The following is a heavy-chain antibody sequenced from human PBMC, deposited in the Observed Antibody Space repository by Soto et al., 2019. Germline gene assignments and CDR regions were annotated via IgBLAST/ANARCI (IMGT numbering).Heavy chain of an antibody. CDR2: ISYDGSNK. J-gene: IGHJ2*01. D-gene: IGHD4-4*01. Sequence: QVQLVESGGGVVQPGRSLRLSCAASGFTFSSYAMHWVRQAPGKGLEWVAVISYDGSNKYYADSVKGRFTISRDNSKNTLYLQMNSLSFEDTAVYYCARPLWRDDYNWGYFDLWGRGTLVTVSS. V-gene: IGHV3-30-3*01. CDR3: ARPLWRDDYNWGYFDL. CDR1: GFTFSSYA.